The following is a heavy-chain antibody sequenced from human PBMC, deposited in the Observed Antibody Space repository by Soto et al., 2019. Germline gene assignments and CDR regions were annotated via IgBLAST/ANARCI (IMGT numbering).Heavy chain of an antibody. CDR2: IYSGGNT. Sequence: EVQLVESGGGLIQPGGSLRLSCAVSGFTVSSTFVTWVRQAPGKGLEWLSVIYSGGNTFYADSLKGRFTISRDISKNTVYLQIDSLRAGDTGVYYCASEDRNDWASLDAWGQGTLVTVSS. CDR3: ASEDRNDWASLDA. D-gene: IGHD1-1*01. CDR1: GFTVSSTF. V-gene: IGHV3-53*01. J-gene: IGHJ5*02.